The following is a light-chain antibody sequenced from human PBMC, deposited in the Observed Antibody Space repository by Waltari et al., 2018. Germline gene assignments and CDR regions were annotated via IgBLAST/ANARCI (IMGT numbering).Light chain of an antibody. CDR2: DAS. CDR1: QSIGHY. V-gene: IGKV3-11*01. J-gene: IGKJ4*01. Sequence: EIVLTQSPATLSLSPVERATLSCWASQSIGHYLAWYQQKPGQAPRLLIYDASSRATGIPPRIIGFGTGTDFTLTISSLEPEDTAVYYCQQRSDWLLTLGGGTKVEIK. CDR3: QQRSDWLLT.